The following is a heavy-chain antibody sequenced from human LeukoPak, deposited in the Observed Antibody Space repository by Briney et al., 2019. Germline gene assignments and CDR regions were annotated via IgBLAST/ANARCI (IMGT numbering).Heavy chain of an antibody. D-gene: IGHD1-26*01. CDR3: ARESGSTGFDP. Sequence: ASVKVSCKASGYTFTSYGISWVRQAPGQGLEWMGIIDPSGGSTSYAQKFQGRVTMTRDTSTSTVYMELSSLRSEDTAVYYCARESGSTGFDPWGQGTLVTVSS. V-gene: IGHV1-46*01. J-gene: IGHJ5*02. CDR1: GYTFTSYG. CDR2: IDPSGGST.